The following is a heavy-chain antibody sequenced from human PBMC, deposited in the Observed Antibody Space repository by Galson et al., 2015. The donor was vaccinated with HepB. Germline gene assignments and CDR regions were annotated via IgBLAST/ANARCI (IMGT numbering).Heavy chain of an antibody. D-gene: IGHD5-18*01. CDR2: IWYDGSNK. V-gene: IGHV3-33*01. J-gene: IGHJ4*02. CDR3: ARAFFVQLWSFDY. CDR1: GFTFSSYG. Sequence: SLRLSCAASGFTFSSYGMHWVRQAPGKGLEWVAVIWYDGSNKCYADSVKGRFTISRDNSKNTLYLQMNSLRAEDTAVYYCARAFFVQLWSFDYWGQGTLVTVSS.